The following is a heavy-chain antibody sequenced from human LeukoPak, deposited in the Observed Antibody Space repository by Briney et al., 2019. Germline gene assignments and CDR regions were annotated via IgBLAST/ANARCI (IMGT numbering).Heavy chain of an antibody. D-gene: IGHD3-22*01. J-gene: IGHJ4*02. CDR1: GGSISSGGYY. V-gene: IGHV4-31*03. Sequence: PSETLSLTCTVSGGSISSGGYYWSWIRQHPGTGLEWIGYIYYSGSTYYNPSLKSRVTISVDTSKNQFSLKLSSVTAADTAVYYCARVGMIVVVFDYWGQGTLVTVSS. CDR3: ARVGMIVVVFDY. CDR2: IYYSGST.